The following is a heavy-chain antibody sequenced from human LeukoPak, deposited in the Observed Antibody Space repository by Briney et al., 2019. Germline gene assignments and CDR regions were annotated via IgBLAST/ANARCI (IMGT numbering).Heavy chain of an antibody. V-gene: IGHV3-23*01. Sequence: PGGSLRLSCAASGFTFSSNAMIWVRQTPGKGLEWVSAISGSGGSTYYADSVKGRFTISRDNSKNTLYLQMNSLRAEDTAVYYCAKDHMVLSYDFWSGYYSEYFDYWGQGTLVTVPS. J-gene: IGHJ4*02. CDR2: ISGSGGST. CDR1: GFTFSSNA. CDR3: AKDHMVLSYDFWSGYYSEYFDY. D-gene: IGHD3-3*01.